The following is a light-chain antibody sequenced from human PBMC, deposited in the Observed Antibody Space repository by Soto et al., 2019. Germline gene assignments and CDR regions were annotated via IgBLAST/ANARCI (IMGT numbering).Light chain of an antibody. Sequence: QSVLTQPRSVSGSPGQSVTISCTGTSSDVGGYNYVSWYQQHPGKAPKLMIYDVNKWASGVPDRFSGSKSGNTASLTIFGLQADDEADYYCCSYAGSHSWVFGGGTKVTVL. CDR3: CSYAGSHSWV. V-gene: IGLV2-11*01. CDR1: SSDVGGYNY. J-gene: IGLJ3*02. CDR2: DVN.